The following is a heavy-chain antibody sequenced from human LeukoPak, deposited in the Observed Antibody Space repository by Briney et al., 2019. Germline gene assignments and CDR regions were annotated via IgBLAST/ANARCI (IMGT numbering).Heavy chain of an antibody. Sequence: SETLSLTCTVSGVSISRYYWSWIRQPPGRGLEWIGSLYHSDSAYYNTSLRGRVSMSVDTSKNQFSLTLSFVTAADTAVYYCARQHDSYYYYFIDVWGSGTTVTVSS. CDR3: ARQHDSYYYYFIDV. D-gene: IGHD1-1*01. J-gene: IGHJ6*03. CDR2: LYHSDSA. V-gene: IGHV4-59*04. CDR1: GVSISRYY.